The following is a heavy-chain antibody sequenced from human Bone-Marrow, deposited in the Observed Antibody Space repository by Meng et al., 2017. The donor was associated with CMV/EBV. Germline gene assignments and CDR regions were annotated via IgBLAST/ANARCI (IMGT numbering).Heavy chain of an antibody. CDR3: AKEACSSTSCPYYYYGMDV. D-gene: IGHD2-2*01. CDR2: ISWNSGSI. V-gene: IGHV3-9*01. CDR1: GFTFDDYA. Sequence: SLKISCAASGFTFDDYAMHWVRQAPGKGLEWVSGISWNSGSIGYADSVKGRFTISRDNAKNSLYLQMNSLRAEDTALYYCAKEACSSTSCPYYYYGMDVWGQGTTVTGSS. J-gene: IGHJ6*01.